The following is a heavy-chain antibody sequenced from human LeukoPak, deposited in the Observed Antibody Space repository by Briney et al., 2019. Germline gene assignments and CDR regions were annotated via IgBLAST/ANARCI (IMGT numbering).Heavy chain of an antibody. CDR2: ISAYNGNT. CDR3: ARDVIPYSYGLGWFDP. D-gene: IGHD5-18*01. CDR1: GYTFTSYG. J-gene: IGHJ5*02. Sequence: ASVKVSCKASGYTFTSYGIGWVRQAPGQGLEWMGWISAYNGNTNYAQKLQGSVSMTTDTSKSTDYKESRSLSSVEAADNYCARDVIPYSYGLGWFDPWGQGTLVTVSS. V-gene: IGHV1-18*01.